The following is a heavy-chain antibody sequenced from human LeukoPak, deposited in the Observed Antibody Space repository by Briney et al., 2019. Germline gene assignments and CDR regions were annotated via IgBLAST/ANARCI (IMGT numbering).Heavy chain of an antibody. CDR1: GFTFSSYS. CDR2: ISSSSSTI. D-gene: IGHD3-22*01. Sequence: GRSLRLSCAASGFTFSSYSMNWVRQAPGKGLEWVSYISSSSSTIYYADSVKGRFTISRDNAKNSLYLQMNSLRAEDTAVYYCARVGYDSSGYCRDWGQGTLVTVSS. CDR3: ARVGYDSSGYCRD. V-gene: IGHV3-48*04. J-gene: IGHJ4*02.